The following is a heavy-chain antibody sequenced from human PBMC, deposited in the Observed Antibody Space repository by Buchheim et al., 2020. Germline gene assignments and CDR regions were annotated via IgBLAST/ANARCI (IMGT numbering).Heavy chain of an antibody. J-gene: IGHJ5*02. V-gene: IGHV1-8*02. Sequence: QVQLVQSGAEVKKPGASVKVSCKASGYSFSTYDINWVRQTTGQGLEWMGWMKPNTGNTGYAQKFQGRVTMTRDTSISTAYMELSSLTSEDTAIYDWVRNARDDYARDQNWFDPWGQGTL. D-gene: IGHD4/OR15-4a*01. CDR3: VRNARDDYARDQNWFDP. CDR2: MKPNTGNT. CDR1: GYSFSTYD.